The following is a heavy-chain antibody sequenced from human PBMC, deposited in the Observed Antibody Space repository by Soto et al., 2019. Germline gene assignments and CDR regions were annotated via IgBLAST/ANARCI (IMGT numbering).Heavy chain of an antibody. CDR1: GFTFSSYA. D-gene: IGHD1-26*01. J-gene: IGHJ4*03. V-gene: IGHV3-64D*06. CDR2: ISSNGGTT. CDR3: VKDRWVDY. Sequence: ESLRLSCSASGFTFSSYAMHWVRQAPGKGLEYVSSISSNGGTTYYADSVKGRFAISRDNSKNTLSLQMSSLRAEDTAVYYCVKDRWVDYWGQGTTVTVPS.